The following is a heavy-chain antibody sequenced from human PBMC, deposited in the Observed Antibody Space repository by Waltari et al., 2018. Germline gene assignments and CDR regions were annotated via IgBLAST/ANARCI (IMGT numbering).Heavy chain of an antibody. CDR2: INGDGDKA. Sequence: ARLEESGGGSVQVGGSLRLSCRVSGFSVGDYIFHWLRQVPGKGLEWGALINGDGDKAFSADSVKGRFTISNDKRTNSLFLQMDSLRRDDTGFYFCAKQLYCGDNCYGNYFDYLGQGTLVTVSS. V-gene: IGHV3-43*01. D-gene: IGHD2-21*01. CDR3: AKQLYCGDNCYGNYFDY. CDR1: GFSVGDYI. J-gene: IGHJ4*02.